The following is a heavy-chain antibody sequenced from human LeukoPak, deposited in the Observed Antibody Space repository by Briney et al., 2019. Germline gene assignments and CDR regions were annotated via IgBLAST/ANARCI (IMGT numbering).Heavy chain of an antibody. CDR2: INSDGSST. J-gene: IGHJ3*02. Sequence: GGSLRLSCAASGFTFSSYWMHWVRQALGKGLVWVSRINSDGSSTVYADSVKGRFTISRDNAKNTLYLQMNSLRAEDTAVYYCARAGGTYYGIAFDIWGQGTMVTVSS. D-gene: IGHD1-26*01. CDR1: GFTFSSYW. V-gene: IGHV3-74*01. CDR3: ARAGGTYYGIAFDI.